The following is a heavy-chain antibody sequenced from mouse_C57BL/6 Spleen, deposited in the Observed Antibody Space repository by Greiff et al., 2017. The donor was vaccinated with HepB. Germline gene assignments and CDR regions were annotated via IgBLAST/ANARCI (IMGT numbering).Heavy chain of an antibody. J-gene: IGHJ1*03. Sequence: VQLVESGPGLVQPSQSLSITCTVSGFSLTSYGVHWVRQSPGKGLEWLGVIWRGGSTDYNAAFMSRLSITKDNSKSQVFFKMNSLQADDTAIYYCAKEDYYGSSYDWYFDVWGTGTTVTVSS. V-gene: IGHV2-5*01. D-gene: IGHD1-1*01. CDR2: IWRGGST. CDR3: AKEDYYGSSYDWYFDV. CDR1: GFSLTSYG.